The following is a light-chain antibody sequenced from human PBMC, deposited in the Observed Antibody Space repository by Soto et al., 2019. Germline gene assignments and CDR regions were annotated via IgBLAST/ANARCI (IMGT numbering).Light chain of an antibody. V-gene: IGLV1-44*01. CDR1: SSNIGTNT. Sequence: QSVQTQPPSASGTPGQRVTISCSGTSSNIGTNTVNWYRQVPGTAPKLLIYSNNQRPSGVPDRFSGSKSGTSATLAISGLQSEDEADYYCASWDDSLSTHYVFGTGTKVTVL. CDR2: SNN. CDR3: ASWDDSLSTHYV. J-gene: IGLJ1*01.